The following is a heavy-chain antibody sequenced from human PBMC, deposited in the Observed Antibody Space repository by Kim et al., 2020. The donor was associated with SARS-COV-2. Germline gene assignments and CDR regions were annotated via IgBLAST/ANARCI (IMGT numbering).Heavy chain of an antibody. J-gene: IGHJ4*02. V-gene: IGHV4-39*01. CDR2: IYYSGST. Sequence: SETLSLTCTVSGGSISSSSYYWGWIRQPPGKGLEWIGSIYYSGSTYYNPSLKSRVTISVDTSKNQFSLKLSSVTAADTAVYYCARLGITMVRAFDYWGQGTLVTVSS. D-gene: IGHD3-10*01. CDR1: GGSISSSSYY. CDR3: ARLGITMVRAFDY.